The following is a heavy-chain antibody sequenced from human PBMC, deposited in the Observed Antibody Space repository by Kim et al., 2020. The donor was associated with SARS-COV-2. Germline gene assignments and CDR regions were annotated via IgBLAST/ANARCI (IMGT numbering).Heavy chain of an antibody. CDR2: IKQDGSEK. J-gene: IGHJ4*02. Sequence: GGSLRLSCAASGFTFSSYWMSWVRQAPGKGLEWVANIKQDGSEKYYVDSVKGRFTISRDNAKNSLYLQMNSLRAEDTAVYYCASPASDYYGSGPFDYWGPGTLVTVSS. CDR3: ASPASDYYGSGPFDY. D-gene: IGHD3-10*01. CDR1: GFTFSSYW. V-gene: IGHV3-7*03.